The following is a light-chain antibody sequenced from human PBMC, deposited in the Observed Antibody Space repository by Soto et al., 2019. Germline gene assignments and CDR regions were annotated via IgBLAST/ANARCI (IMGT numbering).Light chain of an antibody. CDR3: SSYTTSRTLV. V-gene: IGLV2-14*01. CDR1: SSDVGGYNY. CDR2: EVS. J-gene: IGLJ2*01. Sequence: QSVLTQPASVSGSPGQSITISCTGTSSDVGGYNYVSWYQQHPGKAPKLMIYEVSHRPSGVSYRFSGSKSGNTASLTISGLQDEDEADYYCSSYTTSRTLVFGGGTKLTVL.